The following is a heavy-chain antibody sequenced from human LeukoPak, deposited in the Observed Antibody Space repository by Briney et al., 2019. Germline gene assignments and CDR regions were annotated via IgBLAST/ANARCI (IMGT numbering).Heavy chain of an antibody. V-gene: IGHV3-66*01. Sequence: PGGSLRLSCAASGFTVSNNWMNWVRQAPGKGLEWFSLIFSGGDTQYADSVKDRFTISRDASKNTLYLQMSNLRAEDTAVYYCARDPSAVTANTYAWGQGTLVTVSS. D-gene: IGHD2-2*01. J-gene: IGHJ5*02. CDR1: GFTVSNNW. CDR3: ARDPSAVTANTYA. CDR2: IFSGGDT.